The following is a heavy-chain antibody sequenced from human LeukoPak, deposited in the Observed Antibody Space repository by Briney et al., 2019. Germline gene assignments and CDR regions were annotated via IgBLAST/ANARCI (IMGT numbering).Heavy chain of an antibody. CDR1: GFSFSSYW. CDR3: ASDRVSYGLDV. CDR2: IKSGGSET. V-gene: IGHV3-74*01. J-gene: IGHJ6*02. Sequence: GGSLRLSCAASGFSFSSYWMSWVRHAPGKGLMWVSRIKSGGSETSYADSVKGGFTISRDNARNTLYLQMYSLRAEDTAKYYCASDRVSYGLDVWGQGSTVSVSS.